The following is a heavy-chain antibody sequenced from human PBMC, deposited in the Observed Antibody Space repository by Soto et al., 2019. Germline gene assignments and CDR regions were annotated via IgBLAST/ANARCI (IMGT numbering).Heavy chain of an antibody. D-gene: IGHD2-2*01. CDR2: ISGSGTYT. CDR1: GSTFSDYY. V-gene: IGHV3-11*06. J-gene: IGHJ6*02. Sequence: PGGSLRLSCAASGSTFSDYYMSWIRQAPGKGLEWVAYISGSGTYTNYADSVKGRFTISRDNAKNSLYLQMNSLRDEDTAVYYCVRDGGVGIPAAIGGGYGMDVWGQGTTVTVSS. CDR3: VRDGGVGIPAAIGGGYGMDV.